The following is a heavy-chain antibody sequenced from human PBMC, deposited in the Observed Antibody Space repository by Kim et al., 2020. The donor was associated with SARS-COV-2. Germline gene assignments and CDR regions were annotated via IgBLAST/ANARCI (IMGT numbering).Heavy chain of an antibody. Sequence: SETLSLTCAVYGGSFSGYYWSWIRQPPGKGLEWIGEINHSGSTNYNPSLKSRVTISVDTSKNQFSLKLSSVTAADTAVYYCARANYGSGSYYNAKFDYWG. CDR1: GGSFSGYY. CDR2: INHSGST. J-gene: IGHJ4*01. V-gene: IGHV4-34*01. CDR3: ARANYGSGSYYNAKFDY. D-gene: IGHD3-10*01.